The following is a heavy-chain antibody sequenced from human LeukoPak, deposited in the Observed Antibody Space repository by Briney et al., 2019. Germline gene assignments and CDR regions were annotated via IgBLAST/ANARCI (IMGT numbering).Heavy chain of an antibody. Sequence: GGSLRLSCAASGFTFSSYGMSWVRQAPGKGLEWVSAISGSGGSTYYADSVKGRFTISRDNSKNTLYLQMNSLRAEDTAVYYCAKSLYYYDSSGSLYYFDYWGQGTLVTVSS. D-gene: IGHD3-22*01. V-gene: IGHV3-23*01. CDR1: GFTFSSYG. CDR2: ISGSGGST. J-gene: IGHJ4*02. CDR3: AKSLYYYDSSGSLYYFDY.